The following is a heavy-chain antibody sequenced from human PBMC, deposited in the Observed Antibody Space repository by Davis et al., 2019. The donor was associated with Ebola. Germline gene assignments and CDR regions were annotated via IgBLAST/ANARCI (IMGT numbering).Heavy chain of an antibody. V-gene: IGHV5-51*01. J-gene: IGHJ4*02. CDR1: GYSFTSYW. D-gene: IGHD6-19*01. Sequence: PGGSLRLSCKGSGYSFTSYWIGWVRQMPGKGLEWMGIIYPGDSDTRYSPSFQGQVTISADKSISTAYLQWSSLKASDTAMYYCARRVHSSGWRFDYWGQGTLVTVSS. CDR3: ARRVHSSGWRFDY. CDR2: IYPGDSDT.